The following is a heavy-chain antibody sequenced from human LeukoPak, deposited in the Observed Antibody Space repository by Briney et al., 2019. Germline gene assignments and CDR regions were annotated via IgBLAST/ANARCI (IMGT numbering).Heavy chain of an antibody. CDR2: IYYSGST. D-gene: IGHD3-16*02. J-gene: IGHJ5*02. V-gene: IGHV4-59*01. Sequence: SETLSLTCTVSGGSIGSYYWSWIRQPPEKGLEWIGNIYYSGSTNYNPSLKSRVTISIDTSKVQFSLKLSSVTAADTAVYYCARSIMITFGGVIDNSWFDPWGQGTLVTVSS. CDR1: GGSIGSYY. CDR3: ARSIMITFGGVIDNSWFDP.